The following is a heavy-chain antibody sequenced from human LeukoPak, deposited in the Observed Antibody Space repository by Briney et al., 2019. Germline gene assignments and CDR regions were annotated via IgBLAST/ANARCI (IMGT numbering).Heavy chain of an antibody. CDR1: GGPISSSGFY. CDR3: ARDWSGDVEPPPGYFQH. CDR2: NYYSGST. Sequence: PSETLSLTCTVSGGPISSSGFYWGWIRQPPGTGQEWIGSNYYSGSTYYNPSLKSRVTISVDTSKNQFSLKLSSVTAADTAVYYCARDWSGDVEPPPGYFQHWGQGTLVTVSS. V-gene: IGHV4-39*07. J-gene: IGHJ1*01. D-gene: IGHD5-24*01.